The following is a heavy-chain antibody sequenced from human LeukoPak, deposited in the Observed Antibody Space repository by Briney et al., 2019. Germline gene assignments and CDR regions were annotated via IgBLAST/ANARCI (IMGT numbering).Heavy chain of an antibody. CDR1: GFTFSSYG. Sequence: GGSLRLSCAASGFTFSSYGMHWVRQAPGKGLEWAAVIWYDGSNKYYADSVKGRFTISRDNSKNTLYLQMNSLRAEDTAVYYCARDRSGSYYDYWGQGTLVTVSS. D-gene: IGHD1-26*01. V-gene: IGHV3-33*01. J-gene: IGHJ4*02. CDR2: IWYDGSNK. CDR3: ARDRSGSYYDY.